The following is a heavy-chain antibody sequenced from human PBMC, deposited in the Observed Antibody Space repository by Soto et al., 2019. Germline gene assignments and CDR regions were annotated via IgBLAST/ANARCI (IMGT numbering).Heavy chain of an antibody. V-gene: IGHV1-18*01. Sequence: GASVKVPCKASGYTFTSYGISWVRQAPGQGLEWMGWISAYNGNTNYAQKLQGRVTMTTDTSTSTAYMELRSLRSDDTAVYYCARDPRDYYDSSGYRYFDYWGQGTLVTVSS. D-gene: IGHD3-22*01. J-gene: IGHJ4*02. CDR3: ARDPRDYYDSSGYRYFDY. CDR2: ISAYNGNT. CDR1: GYTFTSYG.